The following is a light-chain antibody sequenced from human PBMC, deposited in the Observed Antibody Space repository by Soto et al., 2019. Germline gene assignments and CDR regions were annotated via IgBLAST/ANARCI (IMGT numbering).Light chain of an antibody. CDR3: AAWDDSLNGVL. V-gene: IGLV1-44*01. Sequence: QSVLTQPPSASGTPGQRVTISCSGSSSNIGSNTVNWYQQLPGAAPKLLIYSSDQRPSGVPDRFSGSKSGTSASLAISGRQSEDEADYYCAAWDDSLNGVLFGGGTKVTVL. CDR2: SSD. CDR1: SSNIGSNT. J-gene: IGLJ2*01.